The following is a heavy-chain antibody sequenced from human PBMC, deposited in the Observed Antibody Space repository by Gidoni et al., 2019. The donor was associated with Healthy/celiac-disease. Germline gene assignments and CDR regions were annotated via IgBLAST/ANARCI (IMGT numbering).Heavy chain of an antibody. CDR1: GFSLSTSGVG. D-gene: IGHD3-10*01. J-gene: IGHJ4*02. CDR3: AHAMYYYGSGSYSVDY. CDR2: IYGDDDK. Sequence: QITLKESGPTLVKPTQTPTLTCTFSGFSLSTSGVGVGWIRQPPGKALEWLALIYGDDDKRYSPSLKSRLTITKDTSKNQVVLTMTNMDPVDTATYYCAHAMYYYGSGSYSVDYWGQGTLVTVSS. V-gene: IGHV2-5*02.